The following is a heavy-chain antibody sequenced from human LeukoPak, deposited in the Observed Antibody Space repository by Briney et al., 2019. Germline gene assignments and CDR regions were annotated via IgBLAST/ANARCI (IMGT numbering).Heavy chain of an antibody. Sequence: RAGGSLRLSCAASGFTFSTYAMSWVRQVPGKGLEWVSGVSNSGDNTYYADSVKGRFTISRDNSRNTLSLQMNSLRAEDTAVYYCAKDARGGWLLDGPEYFDYWGQGTLVTVSS. J-gene: IGHJ4*02. V-gene: IGHV3-23*01. CDR1: GFTFSTYA. CDR3: AKDARGGWLLDGPEYFDY. CDR2: VSNSGDNT. D-gene: IGHD6-19*01.